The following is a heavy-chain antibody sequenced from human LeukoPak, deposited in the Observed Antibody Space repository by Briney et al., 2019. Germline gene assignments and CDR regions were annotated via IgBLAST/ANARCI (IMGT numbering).Heavy chain of an antibody. CDR1: GFTFSSYG. CDR2: IWYDGSNK. D-gene: IGHD4-17*01. V-gene: IGHV3-33*01. Sequence: LGGSLRLSCAASGFTFSSYGMHWVRQAPGKGLEWVAVIWYDGSNKYYADSVKGRFTISRDNSKNTPYLQMNSLRAEDAAVYYCARDPFNDYGDYVGYWGQGTLVTVSS. J-gene: IGHJ4*02. CDR3: ARDPFNDYGDYVGY.